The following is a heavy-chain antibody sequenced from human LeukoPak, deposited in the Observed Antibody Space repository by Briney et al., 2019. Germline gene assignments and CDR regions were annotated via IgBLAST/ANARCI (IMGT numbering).Heavy chain of an antibody. D-gene: IGHD3-10*01. Sequence: ASVNVSCKASGYTFTGYYMHWVRQAPVQGLEGMGWINPNSGGTHYAQKFQGRVTMSRDTSISTAYMELRTLRSDDTAVYHCAREVPNPMLRGLTFDYWGQGTLVTVS. CDR3: AREVPNPMLRGLTFDY. CDR2: INPNSGGT. J-gene: IGHJ4*02. CDR1: GYTFTGYY. V-gene: IGHV1-2*02.